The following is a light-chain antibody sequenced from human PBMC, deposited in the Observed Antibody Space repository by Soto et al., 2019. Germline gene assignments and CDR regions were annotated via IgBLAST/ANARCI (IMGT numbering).Light chain of an antibody. J-gene: IGLJ1*01. Sequence: QSVLTQPPSASGTPGQRVTISCSGSSSNIGSNTVNWYQQLPGTAPKLLIYSNNQRPSGVPDRFSGSKSGTSASLAISGLQSEDEADYYCAAWDDSLNAYVFGTATKLPVL. CDR1: SSNIGSNT. CDR3: AAWDDSLNAYV. CDR2: SNN. V-gene: IGLV1-44*01.